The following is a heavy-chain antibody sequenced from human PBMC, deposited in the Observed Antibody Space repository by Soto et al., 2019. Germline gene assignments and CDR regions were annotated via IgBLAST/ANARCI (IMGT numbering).Heavy chain of an antibody. CDR1: GDNLKKNV. D-gene: IGHD3-10*01. CDR3: ARGPFRPSAMDV. Sequence: GASVKVSCKTSGDNLKKNVFTWVRQAPGQGLEWMGGTIPALGKTHYIEKFQGRVTITVDDATRTVYMEVRDLTSGDTAIYYCARGPFRPSAMDVWGQGTTVTVSS. J-gene: IGHJ6*02. V-gene: IGHV1-69*10. CDR2: TIPALGKT.